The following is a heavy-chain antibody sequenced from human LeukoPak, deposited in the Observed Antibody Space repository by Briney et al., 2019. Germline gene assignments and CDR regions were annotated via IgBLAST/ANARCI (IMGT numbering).Heavy chain of an antibody. J-gene: IGHJ6*03. CDR3: ARALSYYDFWSGYYKEVRPYMDV. V-gene: IGHV3-53*01. CDR1: GFTVSSNS. D-gene: IGHD3-3*01. CDR2: IYSDNT. Sequence: GGSLRLSCTVSGFTVSSNSMSWVRQAPGKGLEWVSFIYSDNTHYSDSVKGRFTISRDNSKNTLYLQMNSLRAADTAVYYCARALSYYDFWSGYYKEVRPYMDVWGKGTTVTISS.